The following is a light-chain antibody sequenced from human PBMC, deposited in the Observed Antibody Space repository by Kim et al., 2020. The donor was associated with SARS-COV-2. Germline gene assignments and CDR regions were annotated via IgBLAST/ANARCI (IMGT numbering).Light chain of an antibody. CDR3: QQYNNWPPSIT. Sequence: EIVMTQTPATLSVSPGERATLSCRASQSVSSNLAWYQQKSGQAPRLLIYSASTRATAIPARFSGSGSGTEFTLTISSLQSEDFAVYYCQQYNNWPPSITFGQGTRLEIK. CDR1: QSVSSN. CDR2: SAS. V-gene: IGKV3-15*01. J-gene: IGKJ5*01.